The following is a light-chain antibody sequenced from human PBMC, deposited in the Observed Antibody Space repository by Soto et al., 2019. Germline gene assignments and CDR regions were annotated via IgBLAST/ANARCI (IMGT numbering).Light chain of an antibody. CDR1: QSVSSS. CDR2: GAS. Sequence: VLTQSPGTLSLSPGERATLSCRASQSVSSSYLAWYQQKPGQAPRFLIYGASTRATGIPGRFSGSGSGTEFTLTISSLQSEDFAVYYCQQYDDWPITFGQGTRLEVK. V-gene: IGKV3-15*01. CDR3: QQYDDWPIT. J-gene: IGKJ5*01.